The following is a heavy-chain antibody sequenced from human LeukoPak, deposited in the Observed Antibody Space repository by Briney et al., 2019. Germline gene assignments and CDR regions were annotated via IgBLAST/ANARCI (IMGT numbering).Heavy chain of an antibody. J-gene: IGHJ6*02. Sequence: PGGSLRLSCAASGFTVSSIYMSWVRQAPGKGLEWVSVIYSGGTTYYADSVKGRFTISRDNSKNTLFLQMNSLRAEDTAVYYCARELVVTAGDHYYYGMDVWGQGTTVTVSS. CDR1: GFTVSSIY. CDR2: IYSGGTT. V-gene: IGHV3-53*01. CDR3: ARELVVTAGDHYYYGMDV. D-gene: IGHD2-8*02.